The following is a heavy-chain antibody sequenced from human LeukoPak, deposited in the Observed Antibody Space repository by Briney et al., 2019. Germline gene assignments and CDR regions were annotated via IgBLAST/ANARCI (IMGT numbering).Heavy chain of an antibody. Sequence: PSETLSLTCTVSGGSITSDYWNCIRQPAGKGLEWIGRIYISGTTDYNPSLKSRVTMSLDTSKMQLSLKLRSVTAADTAVYYCARDYLDYYDSRANVEWFDPWGQGTLVTVSS. J-gene: IGHJ5*02. CDR1: GGSITSDY. CDR2: IYISGTT. V-gene: IGHV4-4*07. D-gene: IGHD3-22*01. CDR3: ARDYLDYYDSRANVEWFDP.